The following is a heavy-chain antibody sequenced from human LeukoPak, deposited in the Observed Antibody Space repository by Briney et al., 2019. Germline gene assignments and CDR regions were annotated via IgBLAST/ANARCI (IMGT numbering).Heavy chain of an antibody. Sequence: KPSETLSLTCAVYGGSISSHYWSFIRQPPGKGLEWLGYIYYSGTTYYNPSLNSRVSMSVDTSKSQFSLKLTSVTAADTAVYYCAKVRWGSDNALDSWGQGTLVTGSS. CDR3: AKVRWGSDNALDS. CDR1: GGSISSHY. J-gene: IGHJ4*02. CDR2: IYYSGTT. D-gene: IGHD3-16*01. V-gene: IGHV4-59*11.